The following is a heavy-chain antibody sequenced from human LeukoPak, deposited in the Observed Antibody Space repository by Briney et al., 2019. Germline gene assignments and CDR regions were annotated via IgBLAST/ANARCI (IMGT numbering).Heavy chain of an antibody. Sequence: GGSLRLSCAASGFTLSSYAMSWVRQAPGKGLEWVSAIGGSGGSTYYADSVKGRFTISRDNSKNTLYLQMNSLRAEDTAVYYCAKLRRGGGYYNYWGQGTLVTVSS. CDR1: GFTLSSYA. D-gene: IGHD3-22*01. J-gene: IGHJ4*02. V-gene: IGHV3-23*01. CDR3: AKLRRGGGYYNY. CDR2: IGGSGGST.